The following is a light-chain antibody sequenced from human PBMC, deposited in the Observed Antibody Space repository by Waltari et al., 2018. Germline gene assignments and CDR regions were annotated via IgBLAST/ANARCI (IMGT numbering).Light chain of an antibody. V-gene: IGLV2-14*01. CDR2: EVS. J-gene: IGLJ1*01. CDR3: SSYTTSSAPGV. Sequence: QSALTQPASVSGSPGQSITIPCSGTDSDVGAYDFVSLYPQKPCKAPHLIIYEVSNRPSGISNRFSASKAGNTASLTISELQAEDEADYYCSSYTTSSAPGVVGTGTRVTVL. CDR1: DSDVGAYDF.